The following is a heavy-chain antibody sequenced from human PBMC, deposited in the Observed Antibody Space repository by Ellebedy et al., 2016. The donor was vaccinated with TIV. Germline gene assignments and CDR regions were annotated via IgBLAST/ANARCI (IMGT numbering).Heavy chain of an antibody. CDR1: GITVSTNY. CDR2: IYSGGGT. CDR3: ASRPNGDFHFLDY. Sequence: GESLKIPCAASGITVSTNYMSWVRPAPGRGQEWVSIIYSGGGTYYADSVKGRFTISRDNSKNTLYLQMNSLRAEDTAVYYCASRPNGDFHFLDYWGQGTLVTVSS. J-gene: IGHJ4*02. D-gene: IGHD4-17*01. V-gene: IGHV3-66*01.